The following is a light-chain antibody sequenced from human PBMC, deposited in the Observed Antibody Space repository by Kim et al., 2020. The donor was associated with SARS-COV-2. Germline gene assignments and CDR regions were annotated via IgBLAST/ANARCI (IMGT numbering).Light chain of an antibody. CDR3: GADHGSGSNFDWV. CDR2: VGTGGIVG. Sequence: ELTQPPYASASLGASVTLTCTLSSGYSNYKVDWYQQRPGKGPRFVMRVGTGGIVGSKGDGIPDRFSVLGSGLNRYLTIKNIQEEDESDYHCGADHGSGSNFDWVFCGGNQLTVL. CDR1: SGYSNYK. J-gene: IGLJ3*02. V-gene: IGLV9-49*01.